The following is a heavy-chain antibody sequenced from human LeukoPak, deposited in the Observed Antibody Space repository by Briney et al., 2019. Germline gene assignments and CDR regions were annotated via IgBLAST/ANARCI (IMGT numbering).Heavy chain of an antibody. D-gene: IGHD3-16*02. V-gene: IGHV3-21*01. CDR3: ARDLGVIVHPSDY. Sequence: PGGSLRLSCEASGFTFSSYSMNWVRQAPGQGLEWVSSISSSSGYIWYVDSVKGRFTISRDNAKNSPYLQMNSLRAEDTAVYYCARDLGVIVHPSDYWGQGTLVTVSS. CDR1: GFTFSSYS. CDR2: ISSSSGYI. J-gene: IGHJ4*02.